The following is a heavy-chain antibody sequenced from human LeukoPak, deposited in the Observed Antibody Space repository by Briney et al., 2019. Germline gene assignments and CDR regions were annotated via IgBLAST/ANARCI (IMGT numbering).Heavy chain of an antibody. CDR1: GYTFTGYY. Sequence: ASVKVSCKASGYTFTGYYMHWVRQAPGQGLEWMGWINPNSGGTNYAQKFQGRVTMTRDTSISTAYMELSRLRSDDTAVYYCARDGSYYYDSSGYNDYWGQGTLVTVSS. CDR3: ARDGSYYYDSSGYNDY. J-gene: IGHJ4*02. CDR2: INPNSGGT. V-gene: IGHV1-2*02. D-gene: IGHD3-22*01.